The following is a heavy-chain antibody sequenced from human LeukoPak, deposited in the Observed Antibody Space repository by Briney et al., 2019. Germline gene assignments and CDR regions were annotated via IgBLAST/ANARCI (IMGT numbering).Heavy chain of an antibody. D-gene: IGHD4-17*01. CDR2: IYYSGST. CDR1: GGSISSGGYY. Sequence: SQTLSLTCTVSGGSISSGGYYWGWIRQPPGKGLEWIGSIYYSGSTYYNPSLKSRVTISVDTSKNQFSLKLSSVTAADTAVYYCARDATTVKPFDYWGQGTLVTVSS. CDR3: ARDATTVKPFDY. J-gene: IGHJ4*02. V-gene: IGHV4-39*07.